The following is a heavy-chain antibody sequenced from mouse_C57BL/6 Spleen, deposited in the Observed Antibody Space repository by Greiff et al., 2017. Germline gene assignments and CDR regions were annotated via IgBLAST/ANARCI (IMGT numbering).Heavy chain of an antibody. CDR3: AELGGNY. CDR2: IDPSDSYT. V-gene: IGHV1-50*01. CDR1: GYTFTSYW. D-gene: IGHD4-1*01. J-gene: IGHJ2*01. Sequence: QVQLQQPGAELVKPGASVKLSCKASGYTFTSYWMQWVKQRPGQGLEWIGEIDPSDSYTNYNQKFKGKATLTVDTSSSTAYMQLSSLTAVYSAVYYCAELGGNYWGQGTTLTVSA.